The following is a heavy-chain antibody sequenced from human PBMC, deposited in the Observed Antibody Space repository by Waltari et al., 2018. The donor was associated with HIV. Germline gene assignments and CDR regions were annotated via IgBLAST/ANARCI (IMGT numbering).Heavy chain of an antibody. CDR3: VASWEPAGNDGLDI. CDR2: IWFHGNNK. CDR1: GFTFSRYG. J-gene: IGHJ3*02. V-gene: IGHV3-33*01. D-gene: IGHD1-26*01. Sequence: QVQLVESGGGVVQPGKSLRLSCAASGFTFSRYGMHWVRQAPGKGLEWVAVIWFHGNNKYYANSGKGRFTISRDNSKNTLYLQLNSLRAEDTGVYYCVASWEPAGNDGLDIWGQGTTVTVSS.